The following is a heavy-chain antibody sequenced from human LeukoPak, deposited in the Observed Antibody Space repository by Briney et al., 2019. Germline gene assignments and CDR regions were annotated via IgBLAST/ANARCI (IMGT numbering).Heavy chain of an antibody. CDR3: ARGGGYGDYTL. CDR1: GFTFSSYE. D-gene: IGHD4-17*01. Sequence: GGSLRLSCAASGFTFSSYEMNWVRQAPGKGLKWVSYISSSGSTIYYADSVKGRFTISRDNSKNTLYLQMNSLRAEDTAVYYCARGGGYGDYTLWGQGTLVTVSS. J-gene: IGHJ4*02. V-gene: IGHV3-48*03. CDR2: ISSSGSTI.